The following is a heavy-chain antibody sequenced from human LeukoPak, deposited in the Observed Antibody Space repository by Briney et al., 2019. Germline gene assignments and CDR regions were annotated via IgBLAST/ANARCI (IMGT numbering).Heavy chain of an antibody. J-gene: IGHJ4*02. CDR2: ITGTGKDA. CDR3: AKVRGDRRHLQDDFDY. CDR1: GFTFWSLA. Sequence: GGSLTLSCTASGFTFWSLAMTGVPQAAGEARQWGSSITGTGKDAHYADYVKGRVTISRDHSNHTLFLQMYTHRREGTPMQYCAKVRGDRRHLQDDFDYWGQGTLVTAAS. V-gene: IGHV3-23*01. D-gene: IGHD2-21*02.